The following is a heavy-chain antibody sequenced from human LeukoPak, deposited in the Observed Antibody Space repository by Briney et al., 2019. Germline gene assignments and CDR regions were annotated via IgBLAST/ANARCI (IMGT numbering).Heavy chain of an antibody. CDR3: ARQTELYYFDY. CDR1: GGSISSRGYF. V-gene: IGHV4-39*01. J-gene: IGHJ4*02. Sequence: PETLSLTCTVSGGSISSRGYFWGWIRQPPGKELECIGTIYNSGSTYYNPSLKSRVTISVDASKNQFSLKMRSGSAADRAVYYCARQTELYYFDYWVQGTLVTVS. D-gene: IGHD1-14*01. CDR2: IYNSGST.